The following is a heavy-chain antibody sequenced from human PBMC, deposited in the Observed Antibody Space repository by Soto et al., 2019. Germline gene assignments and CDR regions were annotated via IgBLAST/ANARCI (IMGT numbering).Heavy chain of an antibody. CDR1: GGSISSSNYY. D-gene: IGHD2-2*01. V-gene: IGHV4-39*02. CDR3: ARFNIAIVPAAIFAFDI. CDR2: IYYIGST. J-gene: IGHJ3*02. Sequence: QLQLQESGPGLVKPSETLSLTCSVSGGSISSSNYYWAWIRQPPGKVLEWIGYIYYIGSTYYNPSLKSRVTISVDTSKNHFSLNLTSVTAADTAVYYCARFNIAIVPAAIFAFDIWGQGTMVTVSS.